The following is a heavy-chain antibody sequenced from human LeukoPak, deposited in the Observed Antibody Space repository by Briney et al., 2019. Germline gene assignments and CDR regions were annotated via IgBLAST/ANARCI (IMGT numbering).Heavy chain of an antibody. D-gene: IGHD6-13*01. Sequence: SVKVSCTASVGTFSSYAISWVRQAPGQGREWMGGIIPIFGTANYAQKFQGRVTITADESTSTAYMELSSLRSEDTAVYYCAGARRDQYSSSWYNWFDPWGRGTLVTVSS. CDR2: IIPIFGTA. V-gene: IGHV1-69*13. J-gene: IGHJ5*02. CDR3: AGARRDQYSSSWYNWFDP. CDR1: VGTFSSYA.